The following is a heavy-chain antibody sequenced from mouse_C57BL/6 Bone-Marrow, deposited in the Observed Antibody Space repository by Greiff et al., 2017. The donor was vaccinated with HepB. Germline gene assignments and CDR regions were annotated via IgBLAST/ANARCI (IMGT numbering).Heavy chain of an antibody. D-gene: IGHD1-1*01. CDR1: GFTFSDYG. J-gene: IGHJ2*01. Sequence: EVKLVESGGGLVKPGGSLKLSCAASGFTFSDYGMHWVRQAPEKGLEWVAYISSGSSTIYYADTVKGRFTISRDNAKNTLFLQITSLRSEDTAMYYCARHDYGSSSSDYWGQGTTLTVSS. CDR3: ARHDYGSSSSDY. V-gene: IGHV5-17*01. CDR2: ISSGSSTI.